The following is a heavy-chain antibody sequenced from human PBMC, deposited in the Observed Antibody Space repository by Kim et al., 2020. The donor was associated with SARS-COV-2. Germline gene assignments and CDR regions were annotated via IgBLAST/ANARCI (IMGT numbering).Heavy chain of an antibody. CDR2: ISAYNGNT. CDR1: GYTFTSYG. V-gene: IGHV1-18*01. Sequence: ASVKVSCKASGYTFTSYGISWVRQAPGQGLEWMGWISAYNGNTNYAQKLQGRVTMTTDTSTSTAYMELRSLRSDDTAVYYCARDLRLKNDYYYYGMDVWGQGTTVTVSS. CDR3: ARDLRLKNDYYYYGMDV. J-gene: IGHJ6*02. D-gene: IGHD6-25*01.